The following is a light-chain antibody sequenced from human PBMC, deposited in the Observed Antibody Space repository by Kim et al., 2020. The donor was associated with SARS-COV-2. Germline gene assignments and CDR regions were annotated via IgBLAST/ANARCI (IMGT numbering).Light chain of an antibody. J-gene: IGKJ2*01. CDR2: DIS. V-gene: IGKV3-11*01. CDR3: QQRDNWPYT. CDR1: QTVNSD. Sequence: LSPGGIAPLSCRASQTVNSDLAWYEHKPGQAPRLLLYDISNRSTGIAARFSGSGTGTDFTLTISSLGPEDSAVYYCQQRDNWPYTFGQGTKLEI.